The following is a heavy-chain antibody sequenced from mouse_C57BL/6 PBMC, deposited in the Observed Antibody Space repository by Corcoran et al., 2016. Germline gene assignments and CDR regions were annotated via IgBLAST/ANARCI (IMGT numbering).Heavy chain of an antibody. Sequence: QIQLVQSGPALKKPGETVKISCKASGYTFTTYGMSWVKQAPGKGLKWMGWINTYSGVPTYADDFKGRFAFSLETSASTAYLQINNLKNEDTATYFCARGRYYGSWAMDYWGQGTSVTVSS. V-gene: IGHV9-3*01. D-gene: IGHD1-1*01. CDR2: INTYSGVP. CDR1: GYTFTTYG. CDR3: ARGRYYGSWAMDY. J-gene: IGHJ4*01.